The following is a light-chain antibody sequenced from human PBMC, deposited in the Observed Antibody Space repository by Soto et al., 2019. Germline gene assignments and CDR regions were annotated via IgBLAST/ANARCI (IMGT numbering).Light chain of an antibody. Sequence: QSVLTQPASVSGSPGQSITISCTGTSSDVGDYNYVSWYQQHPGKAPKLIIYEVSTRPSGISNRFSGSKSGNTASLTISGLQAADEADYYCCIYTSTSARVFGTGTKV. J-gene: IGLJ1*01. V-gene: IGLV2-14*03. CDR2: EVS. CDR1: SSDVGDYNY. CDR3: CIYTSTSARV.